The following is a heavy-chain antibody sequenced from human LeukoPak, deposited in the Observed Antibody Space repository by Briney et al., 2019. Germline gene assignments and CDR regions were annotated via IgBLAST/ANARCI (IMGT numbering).Heavy chain of an antibody. CDR1: GYTFTSYA. D-gene: IGHD6-13*01. V-gene: IGHV7-4-1*02. CDR2: INTNTGNP. CDR3: ATRYSSSHYYYLDV. Sequence: ASVKVSCKASGYTFTSYAMNWVRRAPGQGLEWMGWINTNTGNPMYAQGFTGRFVFSLDTSVSTAYLQISSLKADDIAVYYCATRYSSSHYYYLDVWGNGTTVTVSS. J-gene: IGHJ6*03.